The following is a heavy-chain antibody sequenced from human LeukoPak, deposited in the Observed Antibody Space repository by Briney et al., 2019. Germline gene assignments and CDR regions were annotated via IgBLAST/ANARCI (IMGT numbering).Heavy chain of an antibody. CDR3: AKDMRFDWTPYYFDY. V-gene: IGHV3-23*01. J-gene: IGHJ4*02. D-gene: IGHD3-9*01. CDR1: GFTCSSYA. Sequence: GGSLRLSCAASGFTCSSYARSWVRQAPGNGLEWVSAISGSDGSTYYADSVKGRFTISRDNSKNTLYLQMNSLRAEDTAVYYCAKDMRFDWTPYYFDYWGQGTLVTVSS. CDR2: ISGSDGST.